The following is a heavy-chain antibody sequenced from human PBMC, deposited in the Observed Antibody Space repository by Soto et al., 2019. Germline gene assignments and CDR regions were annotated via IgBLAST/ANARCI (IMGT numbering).Heavy chain of an antibody. CDR2: ISDDSNYI. J-gene: IGHJ1*01. D-gene: IGHD3-16*01. V-gene: IGHV3-21*01. CDR3: ATPYYFNH. CDR1: GFMFSAYT. Sequence: GGSLRLSCAASGFMFSAYTMTWVRQAPGKGLEWRSSISDDSNYIDYADSLRGRFTVSRDNARKSLYLQMDSLGAEDTGVYYCATPYYFNHWGPGTLVTVSS.